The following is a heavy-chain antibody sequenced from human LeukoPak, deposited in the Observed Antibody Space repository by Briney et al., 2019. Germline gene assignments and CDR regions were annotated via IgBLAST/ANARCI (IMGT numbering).Heavy chain of an antibody. J-gene: IGHJ4*02. Sequence: GGSLRLSCAASGFTFSSYGMHWVRQAPGKGLEWVAFIRYDGSNKYYADSVKGRFTISRDNSKNTLYLQMSSLRAEDTAVYYCAKDRNVMVEKELVNYFDYWGQGTLVTVSS. CDR1: GFTFSSYG. CDR2: IRYDGSNK. V-gene: IGHV3-30*02. CDR3: AKDRNVMVEKELVNYFDY. D-gene: IGHD2-8*01.